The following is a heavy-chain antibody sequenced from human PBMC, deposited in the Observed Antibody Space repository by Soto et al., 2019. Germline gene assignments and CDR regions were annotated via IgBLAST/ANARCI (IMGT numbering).Heavy chain of an antibody. CDR1: GFTFSNYW. Sequence: GGSLRLSCAASGFTFSNYWMYWVRQAPGKGLVWVSRINSEGSTTSYADSVKGRFTISRDNSKNTLYLQMNSLRAEDTAVYYCAKSSYDSSVYYLAYWGQGTLVTVSS. CDR3: AKSSYDSSVYYLAY. V-gene: IGHV3-74*01. D-gene: IGHD3-22*01. CDR2: INSEGSTT. J-gene: IGHJ4*02.